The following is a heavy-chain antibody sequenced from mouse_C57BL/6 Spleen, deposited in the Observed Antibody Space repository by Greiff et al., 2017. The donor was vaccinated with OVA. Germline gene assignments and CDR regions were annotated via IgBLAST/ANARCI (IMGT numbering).Heavy chain of an antibody. J-gene: IGHJ3*01. D-gene: IGHD1-1*01. CDR1: GYTFTSYW. CDR2: IHPNSGST. Sequence: QVQLQQSGAELVKPGASVKLSCKASGYTFTSYWMHWVKQRPGQGLEWIGMIHPNSGSTNYNEKFKSKATLTVDKSSSTAYMQLSSLTSEDSAVYYCAALYYGSSPFAYWGQGTLVTVSA. CDR3: AALYYGSSPFAY. V-gene: IGHV1-64*01.